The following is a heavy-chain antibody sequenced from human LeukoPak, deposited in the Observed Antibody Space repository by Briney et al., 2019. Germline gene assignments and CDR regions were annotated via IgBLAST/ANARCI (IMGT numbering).Heavy chain of an antibody. D-gene: IGHD3-3*02. Sequence: PGRSLRLSCTASGFTFGDYAMSWFRQAPGKGLEWVSAISGSGGSTYYADSVKGRFTISRDNSKNTLYLQMNSLRAEDTAVYYCAKDSPEAHFWSGYTFYFDYWGQGTLVTVSS. J-gene: IGHJ4*02. CDR3: AKDSPEAHFWSGYTFYFDY. CDR1: GFTFGDYA. CDR2: ISGSGGST. V-gene: IGHV3-23*01.